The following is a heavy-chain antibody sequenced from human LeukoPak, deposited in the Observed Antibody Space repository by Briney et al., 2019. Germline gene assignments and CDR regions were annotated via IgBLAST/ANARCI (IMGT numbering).Heavy chain of an antibody. J-gene: IGHJ4*02. CDR3: AKAVGATTISHFDY. Sequence: GGSLRLSCAASGFTFSSYSMNWVRQAPGKGLEWVSSISSSSSYIYYADSVKGRSTISRDNAKNSLYLQMNSLRAEDTALYYCAKAVGATTISHFDYWGQGTLVTVSS. CDR1: GFTFSSYS. V-gene: IGHV3-21*04. CDR2: ISSSSSYI. D-gene: IGHD1-26*01.